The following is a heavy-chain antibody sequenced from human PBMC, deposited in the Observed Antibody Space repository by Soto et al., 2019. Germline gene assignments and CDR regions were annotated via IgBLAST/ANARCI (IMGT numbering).Heavy chain of an antibody. CDR3: ASGAPKYYYDSSGYYPIDAFDI. CDR2: IIPIFGTA. D-gene: IGHD3-22*01. Sequence: QVQLVQSGAEVKKPGSSVKVSCKASGGTFSSYAISWVRQAPGQGLEWMGGIIPIFGTANYAQKFQGRVKITADESTSTAYMELSSLRSEDTAVYYCASGAPKYYYDSSGYYPIDAFDIWGQGTMVTVSS. J-gene: IGHJ3*02. V-gene: IGHV1-69*01. CDR1: GGTFSSYA.